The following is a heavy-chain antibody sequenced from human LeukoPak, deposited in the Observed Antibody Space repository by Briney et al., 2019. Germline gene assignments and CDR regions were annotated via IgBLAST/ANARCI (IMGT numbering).Heavy chain of an antibody. J-gene: IGHJ4*02. CDR2: IRTTAEGAKYA. Sequence: PGGSLRLSCATSGFSFTDYPMNWVRQAPGKGLEWISNIRTTAEGAKYAYYADSVKGQVTISRDDGKNTLYLHMNSLRDDDMAVYYCATDQRYAFDYWGQGILVTVSS. D-gene: IGHD3-9*01. CDR1: GFSFTDYP. CDR3: ATDQRYAFDY. V-gene: IGHV3-48*02.